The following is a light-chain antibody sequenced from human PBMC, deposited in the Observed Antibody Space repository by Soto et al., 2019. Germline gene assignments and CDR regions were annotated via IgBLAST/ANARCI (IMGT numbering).Light chain of an antibody. CDR3: QQRSNCPLT. Sequence: EIVLTQSPATLSLSPGERATLSCRASQSVSSYLAWYQQKPGQAPRLLIYDASNKATGIPARFSGSGSGTDFTLTINSLEPEGFAVYYCQQRSNCPLTFGGGTKVEIK. CDR1: QSVSSY. CDR2: DAS. J-gene: IGKJ4*01. V-gene: IGKV3-11*01.